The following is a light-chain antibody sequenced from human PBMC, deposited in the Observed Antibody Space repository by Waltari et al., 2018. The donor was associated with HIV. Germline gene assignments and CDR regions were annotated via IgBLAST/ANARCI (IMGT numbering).Light chain of an antibody. V-gene: IGLV1-40*01. J-gene: IGLJ2*01. CDR1: SSNIGAGYD. CDR3: QSYDSSLSGGDVV. CDR2: GNS. Sequence: QSVLTQPPSVSGAPGQRVTISCPWSSSNIGAGYDVHWYQHLPGTAPKLLIYGNSNRPSGVPDRFSGSKSGTSASLAITGLQAEDEADYYCQSYDSSLSGGDVVFGGGTKLTVL.